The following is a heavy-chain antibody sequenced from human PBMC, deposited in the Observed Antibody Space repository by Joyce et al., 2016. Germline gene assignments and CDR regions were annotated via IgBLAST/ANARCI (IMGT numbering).Heavy chain of an antibody. CDR3: AKAKSYFYDNSGYGYVDY. J-gene: IGHJ4*02. CDR1: GGSISTGSFY. Sequence: QVQLQESGPGLVKPSQTLSLTCTVSGGSISTGSFYWTWIRQHPGKGLEGIGYIYFRGSTYYNPSLKSRLTISVDTSKNQFSLKLSSVTAADTAVYYCAKAKSYFYDNSGYGYVDYWGQGTLVTVSS. D-gene: IGHD3-22*01. V-gene: IGHV4-31*03. CDR2: IYFRGST.